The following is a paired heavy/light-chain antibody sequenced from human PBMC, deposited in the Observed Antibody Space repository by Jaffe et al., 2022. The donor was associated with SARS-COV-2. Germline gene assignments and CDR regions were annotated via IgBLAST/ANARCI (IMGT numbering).Light chain of an antibody. CDR1: KLGDKY. V-gene: IGLV3-1*01. Sequence: SYELTQPPSVSVSPGQTASITCFGDKLGDKYASWYHQKPGHSPVLVIYQDTKRPSGIPERFSGSNSGNTATLTISGTQAVDQGDYYCQAWDSSTAIFGGGTKLTVL. J-gene: IGLJ2*01. CDR3: QAWDSSTAI. CDR2: QDT.
Heavy chain of an antibody. D-gene: IGHD1-26*01. J-gene: IGHJ4*02. Sequence: EVQILESGGGLLPPGGSLRLSCAASGFTFSTYAMNWVRQAPGKGLEWVSTISVGGDNTYYTDSVKGRFTISRDNSQNTLYLQMDSLSVEDTALYYCAKGASRSFNTDFDFWGQGTLVTVSS. CDR3: AKGASRSFNTDFDF. V-gene: IGHV3-23*01. CDR1: GFTFSTYA. CDR2: ISVGGDNT.